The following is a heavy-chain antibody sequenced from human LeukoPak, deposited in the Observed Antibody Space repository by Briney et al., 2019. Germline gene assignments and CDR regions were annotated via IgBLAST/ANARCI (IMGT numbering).Heavy chain of an antibody. J-gene: IGHJ4*02. D-gene: IGHD3-16*02. CDR2: IGTAGDT. CDR3: ARVLTPNYDYVWGSYRPTCFDY. Sequence: GGSLRLSCAVCGFTFSSYDMHWVRQATGKGLEWVSAIGTAGDTYYPGSVKGQFTISRENAKNSLYLQMNSLRAGDTAVYYCARVLTPNYDYVWGSYRPTCFDYWGQGPLVTVSS. CDR1: GFTFSSYD. V-gene: IGHV3-13*03.